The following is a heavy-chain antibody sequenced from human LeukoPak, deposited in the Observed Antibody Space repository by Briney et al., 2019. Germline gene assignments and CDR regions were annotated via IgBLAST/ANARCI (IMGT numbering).Heavy chain of an antibody. CDR2: IYPGDSDT. D-gene: IGHD3/OR15-3a*01. J-gene: IGHJ4*02. CDR1: GYSFTTYW. Sequence: GESLKISCKGSGYSFTTYWIGWVRQMPGKGLEWMGIIYPGDSDTRYSPSFQGQVTISADKSTNTAYLQWSSLKASDTAMYFCARRVIIGDYFDYWGQGTLVTVSS. V-gene: IGHV5-51*01. CDR3: ARRVIIGDYFDY.